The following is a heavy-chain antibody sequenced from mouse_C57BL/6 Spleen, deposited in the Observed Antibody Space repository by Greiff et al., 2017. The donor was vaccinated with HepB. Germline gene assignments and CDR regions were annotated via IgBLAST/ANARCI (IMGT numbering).Heavy chain of an antibody. J-gene: IGHJ3*01. Sequence: QVQLKESGAELAKPGASVKLSCKASGYTFTSYWMHWVKQRPGQGLEWIGYINPSSGYTKYNQKFKDKATLTADKSSSTAYMQLSSLTYEDSAVYYCAIEWDLLRSTMVTWFAYWGQGTLVTVSA. V-gene: IGHV1-7*01. CDR2: INPSSGYT. D-gene: IGHD2-2*01. CDR1: GYTFTSYW. CDR3: AIEWDLLRSTMVTWFAY.